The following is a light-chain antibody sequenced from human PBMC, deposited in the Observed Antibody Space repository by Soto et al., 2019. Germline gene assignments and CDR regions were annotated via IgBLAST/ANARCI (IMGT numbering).Light chain of an antibody. J-gene: IGKJ1*01. CDR3: KQAKSYWT. V-gene: IGKV1-5*01. CDR2: DAS. Sequence: IQMTQSPSTLSASVRDRVTITCRASASISTWLAWYLQKPGRAPKLLIYDASNLARGVPSRFSGSGSGTDFTLNISSVQPDDFATYFCKQAKSYWTFGPGTKVDIK. CDR1: ASISTW.